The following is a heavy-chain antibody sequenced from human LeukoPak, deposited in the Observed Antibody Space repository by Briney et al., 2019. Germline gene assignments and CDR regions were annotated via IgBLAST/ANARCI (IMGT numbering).Heavy chain of an antibody. CDR1: GGSISSSSYY. CDR3: ARREQWLVQGAFDI. J-gene: IGHJ3*02. D-gene: IGHD6-19*01. Sequence: SETLSLTCTVSGGSISSSSYYWGWIRQPPGKGLEWIGSIYYSGSTYYNPSLKSRVTISVDTSKNQLSLKLTSLTAADTAVYYCARREQWLVQGAFDIWGQGTMVTVSS. CDR2: IYYSGST. V-gene: IGHV4-39*01.